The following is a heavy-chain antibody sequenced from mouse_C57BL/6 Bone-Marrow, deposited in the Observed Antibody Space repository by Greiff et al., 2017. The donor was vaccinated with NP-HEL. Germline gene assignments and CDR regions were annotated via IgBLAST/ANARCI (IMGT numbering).Heavy chain of an antibody. V-gene: IGHV1-50*01. CDR1: GYTFTSYW. CDR2: IDPSDNYA. Sequence: QVQLKQPGAELVKPGASVKLSCKASGYTFTSYWMQWVKQRPGQGLEWIGEIDPSDNYANYNQKFRGKATLTVDTSSSTAYMQLSSLTSEDSAVYYCARPYYDYWGQGTTLTVSS. D-gene: IGHD1-1*01. J-gene: IGHJ2*01. CDR3: ARPYYDY.